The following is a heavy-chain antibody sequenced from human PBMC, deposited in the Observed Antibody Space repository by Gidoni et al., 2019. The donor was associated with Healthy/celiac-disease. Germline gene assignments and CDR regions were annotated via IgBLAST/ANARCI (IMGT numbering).Heavy chain of an antibody. CDR2: IYYSGST. V-gene: IGHV4-39*01. J-gene: IGHJ4*02. D-gene: IGHD3-10*01. CDR3: ARHEGITMVRGVIGY. CDR1: GGSISSSSYY. Sequence: QLQLQESGPGLVKPSETLSLTCTVSGGSISSSSYYWGWIRQPPGKGLEWIGSIYYSGSTYYNPSLKSRVTISVDTSKNQFSLKLSSVTAADTAVYYCARHEGITMVRGVIGYWGQGTLVTVSS.